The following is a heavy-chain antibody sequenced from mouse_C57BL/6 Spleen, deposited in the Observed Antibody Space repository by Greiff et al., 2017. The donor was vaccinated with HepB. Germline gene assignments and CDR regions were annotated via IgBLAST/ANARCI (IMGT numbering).Heavy chain of an antibody. CDR3: ARGEYYYGSSLWFAY. D-gene: IGHD1-1*01. CDR1: GYTFTSYW. V-gene: IGHV1-53*01. J-gene: IGHJ3*01. Sequence: QVQLQQSGTELVKPGASVKLSCKASGYTFTSYWMHWVKQRPGQGLEWIGNINPSNGGTNYNEKFKSKATLTVDKSSSTAYMQLSSLTSEDSAVYYCARGEYYYGSSLWFAYWGQGTLVTVSA. CDR2: INPSNGGT.